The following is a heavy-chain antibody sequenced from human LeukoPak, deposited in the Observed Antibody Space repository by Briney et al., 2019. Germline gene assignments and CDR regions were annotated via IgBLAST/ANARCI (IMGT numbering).Heavy chain of an antibody. CDR1: GFTFSSYA. D-gene: IGHD6-13*01. CDR2: ISYDGSNK. V-gene: IGHV3-30-3*01. CDR3: ARIAAAGEYYYYMDV. J-gene: IGHJ6*03. Sequence: PGRSLRLSCAASGFTFSSYAMHWVRQAPGKGLEWVAVISYDGSNKYYADSVKGRFTISRHNAKNSLYLQMNSLRAEDTAVYYCARIAAAGEYYYYMDVWGKGTTVTVSS.